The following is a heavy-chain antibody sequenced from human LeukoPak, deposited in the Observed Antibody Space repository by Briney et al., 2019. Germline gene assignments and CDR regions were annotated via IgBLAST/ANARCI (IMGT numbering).Heavy chain of an antibody. D-gene: IGHD3-3*01. V-gene: IGHV3-15*01. CDR2: IKSKTDGGTT. CDR3: TTAPPHYDFWSGYNYYFDN. CDR1: GFTFSNAW. J-gene: IGHJ4*02. Sequence: GGSLRLSCAASGFTFSNAWMSWVRQAPGKGLEWVGRIKSKTDGGTTDYAAPVKGRFTISRDDSKNTLYLQMNSLKTEDTAVYYCTTAPPHYDFWSGYNYYFDNWGQGTLVTVSS.